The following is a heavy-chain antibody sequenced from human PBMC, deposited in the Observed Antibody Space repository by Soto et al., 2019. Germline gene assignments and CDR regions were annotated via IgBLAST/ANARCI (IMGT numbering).Heavy chain of an antibody. CDR1: GFFSSSGNY. J-gene: IGHJ3*01. D-gene: IGHD2-15*01. V-gene: IGHV4-38-2*01. Sequence: PSETLYITFAVPGFFSSSGNYWGCIRKPPGKGLEWIGSIFHGVNTYYNPSLKSRVTISVDMSKNQFSLKLNSVTAADTAVYYCARARWYDAFDVWGQGTVVTVSS. CDR2: IFHGVNT. CDR3: ARARWYDAFDV.